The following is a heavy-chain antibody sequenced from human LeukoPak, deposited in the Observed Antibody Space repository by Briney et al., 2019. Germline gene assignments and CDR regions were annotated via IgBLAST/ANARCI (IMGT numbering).Heavy chain of an antibody. CDR1: GGSISSYY. J-gene: IGHJ3*02. Sequence: PSETLSLTCTVSGGSISSYYWSWIRQPPGKGLEWIGYIYYSGSTNYNPSLKSRVTISVDTSKNQFSLKLSSVTAADTAVYYCARVYYDFWSGYYAQDAFDIWGQGTMVTVSS. CDR3: ARVYYDFWSGYYAQDAFDI. V-gene: IGHV4-59*01. D-gene: IGHD3-3*01. CDR2: IYYSGST.